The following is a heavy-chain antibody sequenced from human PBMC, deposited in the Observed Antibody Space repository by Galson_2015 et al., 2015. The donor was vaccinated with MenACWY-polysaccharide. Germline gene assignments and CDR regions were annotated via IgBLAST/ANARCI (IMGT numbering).Heavy chain of an antibody. V-gene: IGHV3-21*04. D-gene: IGHD4-11*01. J-gene: IGHJ4*01. CDR2: ISTSSTYK. CDR3: ARDVHYNDYLGYYFDY. CDR1: GFTFKSYS. Sequence: CAASGFTFKSYSMNWVRQAPGKGLEWVSAISTSSTYKYYAASVKGRFTISRDDATNSLYLQMDSLGVEDTAMYYCARDVHYNDYLGYYFDYWGQGTLVTVSS.